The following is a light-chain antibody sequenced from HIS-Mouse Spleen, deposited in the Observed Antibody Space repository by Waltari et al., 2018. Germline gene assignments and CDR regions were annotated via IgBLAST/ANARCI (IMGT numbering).Light chain of an antibody. CDR3: CSYAGSSTWV. Sequence: QSALTQPASVSGSPGQSITIPCTGTSSAVGSYNLVSWYQQPPGKAPKLMIYEGSKRPSGVSNRFSGSKSGNTASLTISGLQAEDEADYYCCSYAGSSTWVFGGGTKLTVL. J-gene: IGLJ3*02. V-gene: IGLV2-23*01. CDR2: EGS. CDR1: SSAVGSYNL.